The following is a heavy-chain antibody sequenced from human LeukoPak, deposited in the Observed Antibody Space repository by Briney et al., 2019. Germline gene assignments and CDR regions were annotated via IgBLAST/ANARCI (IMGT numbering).Heavy chain of an antibody. CDR3: ARVGGCSSTSCYTPWNYHGMDV. D-gene: IGHD2-2*02. V-gene: IGHV3-7*01. J-gene: IGHJ6*02. Sequence: PGGSLRLSCTASGFTFKNYRMTWVRQAPGKGLEWVASMKDDGNEIQYVDSVKGRFTISRDNAKNSLYLQMNSLRAEDTAVYYCARVGGCSSTSCYTPWNYHGMDVWGQGTTVTVSS. CDR2: MKDDGNEI. CDR1: GFTFKNYR.